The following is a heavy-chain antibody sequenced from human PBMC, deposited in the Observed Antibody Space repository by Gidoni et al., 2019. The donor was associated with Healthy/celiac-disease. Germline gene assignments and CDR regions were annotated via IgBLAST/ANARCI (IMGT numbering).Heavy chain of an antibody. Sequence: QVQLVQSGAEVKKPGSSLKVSCKASGGTFSSYAISWVRQAPGQGLEWMGGIIPIFGTANYAQKFQGRVTITADESTSTAYMELSSLRSEDTAVYYCASRRRDGYNSGEDYWGQGTLVTVSS. CDR3: ASRRRDGYNSGEDY. V-gene: IGHV1-69*01. D-gene: IGHD2-15*01. CDR1: GGTFSSYA. J-gene: IGHJ4*02. CDR2: IIPIFGTA.